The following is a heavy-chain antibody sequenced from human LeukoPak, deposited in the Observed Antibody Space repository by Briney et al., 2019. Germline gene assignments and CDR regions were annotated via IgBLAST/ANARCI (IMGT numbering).Heavy chain of an antibody. CDR1: GFTFSSYS. CDR2: INSDGSST. Sequence: GGSLRLSCAASGFTFSSYSMNWVRQAPGKGLVWVSRINSDGSSTSYADSVKGRFTISRDNAKNTLYLQMNTLRAEVTAVYYCVSIPGDWGQGILVTVSS. J-gene: IGHJ4*02. D-gene: IGHD7-27*01. V-gene: IGHV3-74*01. CDR3: VSIPGD.